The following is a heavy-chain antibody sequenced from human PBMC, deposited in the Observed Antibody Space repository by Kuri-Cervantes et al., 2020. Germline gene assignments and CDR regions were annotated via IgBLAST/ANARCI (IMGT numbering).Heavy chain of an antibody. CDR1: GFSISNGYY. CDR2: IYQSGST. D-gene: IGHD6-13*01. V-gene: IGHV4-38-2*02. J-gene: IGHJ4*02. CDR3: ARSRAAAGGWVDN. Sequence: SETLSLTCSVSGFSISNGYYWGWIRQPPGKGLEWIGSIYQSGSTFSNPSLKSRVTISVDTSKNHFSLKMTSVTAADTATYFCARSRAAAGGWVDNWGQGTLVTVSS.